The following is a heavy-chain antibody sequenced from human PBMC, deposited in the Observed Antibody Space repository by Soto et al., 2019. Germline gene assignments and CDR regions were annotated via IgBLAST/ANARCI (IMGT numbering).Heavy chain of an antibody. CDR2: VYSGGRT. V-gene: IGHV3-66*01. CDR3: AGGGTYTSAFFY. Sequence: EVQLVESGGGLVQPGGSLRLSCAASGFTVSSKSMSWVRQAPGKGLEWVSVVYSGGRTNNADSVKGRFTISRDNSKSTLFLQMESLRAEDTAVYYCAGGGTYTSAFFYWGQGTLVTVSS. J-gene: IGHJ4*02. CDR1: GFTVSSKS. D-gene: IGHD3-16*01.